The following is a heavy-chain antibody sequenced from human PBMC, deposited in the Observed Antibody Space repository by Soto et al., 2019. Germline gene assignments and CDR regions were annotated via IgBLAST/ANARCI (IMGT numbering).Heavy chain of an antibody. D-gene: IGHD2-21*02. J-gene: IGHJ4*02. Sequence: SVKVSCKASGGTFSSYAISWVRQAPGQGLEWMGGIIPIFGTANYAQKFQGRVTITADESTSTAYMELSSLRSEDKAVYYCARGLEYCGGDCYSDYWGQGTLVTVSS. CDR2: IIPIFGTA. V-gene: IGHV1-69*13. CDR1: GGTFSSYA. CDR3: ARGLEYCGGDCYSDY.